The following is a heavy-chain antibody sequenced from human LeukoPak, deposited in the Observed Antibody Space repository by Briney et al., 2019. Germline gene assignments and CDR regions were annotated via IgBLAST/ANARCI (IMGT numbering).Heavy chain of an antibody. V-gene: IGHV4-34*01. CDR2: INHSGST. Sequence: SETLSLTCAVYGGSFSGYYWSWIRQPPGKGLEWIGEINHSGSTNYNPSLKSRVTISVDTSKNQFSLKLSSVTAADTAVYYCARLTHDYGDYWGQGTLVTVSS. CDR1: GGSFSGYY. CDR3: ARLTHDYGDY. J-gene: IGHJ4*02.